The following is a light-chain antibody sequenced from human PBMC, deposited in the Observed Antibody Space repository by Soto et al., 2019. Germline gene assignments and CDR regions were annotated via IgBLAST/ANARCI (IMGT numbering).Light chain of an antibody. Sequence: DIQMTQSPSSLSASVGDRVSIACRASQSIGTFLHWYQQKPGKAPKLLVYAATTLQNGVPSRFSGRGSGTDVTLTIFSLQPEDCGIYYCQQTYISPNTFGQGTKLEIK. V-gene: IGKV1-39*01. CDR1: QSIGTF. CDR2: AAT. CDR3: QQTYISPNT. J-gene: IGKJ2*01.